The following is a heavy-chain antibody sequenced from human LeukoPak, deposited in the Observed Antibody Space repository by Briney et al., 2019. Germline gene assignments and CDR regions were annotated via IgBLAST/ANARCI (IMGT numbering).Heavy chain of an antibody. CDR1: GFTVSSNY. Sequence: GGSLRLSCAASGFTVSSNYMSWVRQAPGKGLEWVSVIYSGGSTYYADSVKGRFTISRDNSKNTLYLQMNSLRAEDTAVYYCARVLWENYYYYMDVWGKGTTVTISS. CDR3: ARVLWENYYYYMDV. J-gene: IGHJ6*03. V-gene: IGHV3-53*01. CDR2: IYSGGST. D-gene: IGHD2-21*01.